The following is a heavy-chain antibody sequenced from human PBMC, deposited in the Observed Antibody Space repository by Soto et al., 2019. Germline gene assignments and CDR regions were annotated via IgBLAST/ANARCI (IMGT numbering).Heavy chain of an antibody. D-gene: IGHD5-18*01. J-gene: IGHJ4*02. V-gene: IGHV1-69*01. CDR3: ALQNRDTPMVPFDV. Sequence: QVQLVQSGAEVKKPGSSVKVSCLASRGTFNRYALNWVRQAPGHGLEWLGAVVPQFGTPNYAQKFQDRVTIVADESTNTTSMELRGLTSDDTAVYYCALQNRDTPMVPFDVWGQGTLVTVSS. CDR1: RGTFNRYA. CDR2: VVPQFGTP.